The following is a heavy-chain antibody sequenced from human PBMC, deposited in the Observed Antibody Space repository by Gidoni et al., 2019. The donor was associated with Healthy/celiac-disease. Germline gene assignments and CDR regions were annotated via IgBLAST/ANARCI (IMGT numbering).Heavy chain of an antibody. CDR2: IYYSGST. CDR1: GGSISSYY. D-gene: IGHD2-15*01. CDR3: ARDGRLTFFDY. Sequence: QVQLQESGPGLVKPSETLSLTCTVSGGSISSYYWSWIRQPPGKGLACIGYIYYSGSTNYNPSLKSRVTISVDTSKNQFSLKLSSVTAADTAVYYCARDGRLTFFDYWGQGTLVTVSS. J-gene: IGHJ4*02. V-gene: IGHV4-59*01.